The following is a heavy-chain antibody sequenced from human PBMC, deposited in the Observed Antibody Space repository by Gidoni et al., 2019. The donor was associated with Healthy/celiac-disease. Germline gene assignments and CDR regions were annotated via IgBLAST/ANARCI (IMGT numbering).Heavy chain of an antibody. J-gene: IGHJ4*02. D-gene: IGHD3-10*01. CDR2: ISWNSGSI. CDR3: AKGGWFGELSSLPFDY. CDR1: GFPFAAYA. V-gene: IGHV3-9*01. Sequence: EVQLVESGGGLVQPGRSLRLSCAASGFPFAAYAMHWVRQAPGKGLEWVSGISWNSGSIGYADSVKGRFTISRDNAKNSLYLQMNSLRAEDTALYYCAKGGWFGELSSLPFDYWGQGTLVTVSS.